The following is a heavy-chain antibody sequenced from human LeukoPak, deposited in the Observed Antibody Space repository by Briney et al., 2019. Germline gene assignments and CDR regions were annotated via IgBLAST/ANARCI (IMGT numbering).Heavy chain of an antibody. CDR2: INPDGSVK. CDR1: GFTFSSHW. Sequence: PGGSLRLSCAASGFTFSSHWMSWVRQAPGKGLQWVASINPDGSVKHFADSVRGRFTISRDNANNSLYLQMNSLRAEDTAVYYCARLVGMVTTYDLWGHGTMVSVSS. V-gene: IGHV3-7*04. CDR3: ARLVGMVTTYDL. D-gene: IGHD1-26*01. J-gene: IGHJ3*01.